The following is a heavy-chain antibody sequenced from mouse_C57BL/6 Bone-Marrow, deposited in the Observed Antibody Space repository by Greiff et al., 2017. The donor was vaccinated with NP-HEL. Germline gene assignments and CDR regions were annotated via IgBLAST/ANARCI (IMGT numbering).Heavy chain of an antibody. CDR1: GYSITSGYY. CDR3: ARDGYYLYFDY. V-gene: IGHV3-6*01. D-gene: IGHD2-3*01. J-gene: IGHJ2*01. CDR2: ISYDGSN. Sequence: EVKLMESGPGLVKPSQSLSLTCSVTGYSITSGYYWNWIRQFPGNKLEWMGYISYDGSNNYNPSLKNRISITRDTSKNQFFLKLNSVTTEDTATYYCARDGYYLYFDYWGQGTTLTVSS.